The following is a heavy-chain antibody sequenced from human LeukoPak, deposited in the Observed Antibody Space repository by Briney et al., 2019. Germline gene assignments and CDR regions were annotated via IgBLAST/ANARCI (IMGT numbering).Heavy chain of an antibody. CDR2: IFYNGST. CDR3: ARHRGSLKTGYSPKNPLDV. Sequence: SETLSLTCSVSGASLSGSQYYWGWIRQPPGRPLQWIATIFYNGSTLYNPSLSSRVSLSVDTSKKQISLRLTSVTAADSALYYCARHRGSLKTGYSPKNPLDVWGQGTMVTVSS. CDR1: GASLSGSQYY. J-gene: IGHJ3*01. D-gene: IGHD3-9*01. V-gene: IGHV4-39*01.